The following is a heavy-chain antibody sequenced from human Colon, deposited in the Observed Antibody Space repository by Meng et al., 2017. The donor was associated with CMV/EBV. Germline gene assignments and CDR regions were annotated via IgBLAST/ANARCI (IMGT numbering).Heavy chain of an antibody. V-gene: IGHV2-5*01. Sequence: NTSRVGVGWMRQPPRKALEWLALRCWNEDERYSPSLKRRISITKSPTKNQVVLTMTNMDPVDTATYYCAHRLNEYCGTTGCSNWFDSWGQGTLVTVSS. CDR1: NTSRVG. J-gene: IGHJ5*01. CDR2: RCWNEDE. D-gene: IGHD2/OR15-2a*01. CDR3: AHRLNEYCGTTGCSNWFDS.